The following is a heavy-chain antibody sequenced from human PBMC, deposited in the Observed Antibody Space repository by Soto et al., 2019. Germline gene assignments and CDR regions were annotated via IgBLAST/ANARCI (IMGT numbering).Heavy chain of an antibody. CDR2: ISGSGGST. D-gene: IGHD3-22*01. CDR3: AKDPLYYYDPPYGMDV. J-gene: IGHJ6*02. V-gene: IGHV3-23*01. CDR1: GFTFSSYA. Sequence: GGPLRLSCSASGFTFSSYAMSWVRQAPGKGLEWVSAISGSGGSTYYADSVKGRFTISRDNSKNTLYLQMNSLRAEDTAVYYCAKDPLYYYDPPYGMDVWGQGTTVTVSS.